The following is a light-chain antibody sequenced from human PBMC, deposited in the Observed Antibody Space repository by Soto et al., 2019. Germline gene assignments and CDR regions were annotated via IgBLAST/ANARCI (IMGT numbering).Light chain of an antibody. CDR1: SSDVGGYDY. CDR3: TSYTTSTTVV. V-gene: IGLV2-11*01. J-gene: IGLJ1*01. Sequence: QSVLTQPRSVSGSPGQSVTISCTGTSSDVGGYDYVSWFQHHPGKVPKLMIYDVTKRPSGVPDRFSASKSGNTASLTISGLQAEDEADYYCTSYTTSTTVVFGTATKLTVL. CDR2: DVT.